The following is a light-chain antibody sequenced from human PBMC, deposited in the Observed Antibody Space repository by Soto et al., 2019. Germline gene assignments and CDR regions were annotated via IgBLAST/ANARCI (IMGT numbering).Light chain of an antibody. CDR3: CSYAGGYTPAV. J-gene: IGLJ2*01. V-gene: IGLV2-11*01. Sequence: QSALTQPRSVSGPPGQSVSISCSGTSSDVGTYNYVSWYQQHPGKAPKLMIYDVSKRPSGVPDRFSGSKSGNTASLTISGLQAEDEADYYCCSYAGGYTPAVCGGGTQLPVL. CDR2: DVS. CDR1: SSDVGTYNY.